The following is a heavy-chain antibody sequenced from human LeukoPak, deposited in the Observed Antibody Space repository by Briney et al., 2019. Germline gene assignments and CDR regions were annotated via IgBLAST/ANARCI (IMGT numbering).Heavy chain of an antibody. CDR2: IRGSGGST. D-gene: IGHD3-10*01. J-gene: IGHJ4*02. CDR3: AKKSTVRGVIITPDY. Sequence: GGSLRLSCAASGFTFSSYAMSWVRQAPGKGLEWVSAIRGSGGSTYYADSVKGRFTISRDNSKNTLYLQMNSLRAEDTAVYYCAKKSTVRGVIITPDYWGQGTLVTVSS. CDR1: GFTFSSYA. V-gene: IGHV3-23*01.